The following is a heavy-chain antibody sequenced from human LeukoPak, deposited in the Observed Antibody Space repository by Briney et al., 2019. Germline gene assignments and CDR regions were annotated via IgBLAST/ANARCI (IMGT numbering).Heavy chain of an antibody. CDR3: ARDIYRGNAFDI. J-gene: IGHJ3*02. CDR1: GFTFSSYW. V-gene: IGHV3-7*01. Sequence: GGSLSLSCAASGFTFSSYWMSWFRQAPRKGLEWVANIKQDGSEKYYVDSLKGRFTISRDNAKNSLYLQMNTLRAEDTAVYYCARDIYRGNAFDIWGQGTMVTVSS. CDR2: IKQDGSEK. D-gene: IGHD3-10*01.